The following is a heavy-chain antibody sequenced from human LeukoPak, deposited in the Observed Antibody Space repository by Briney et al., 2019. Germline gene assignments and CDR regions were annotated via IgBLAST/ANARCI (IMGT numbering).Heavy chain of an antibody. CDR3: VRDVNTAPLFDI. V-gene: IGHV3-48*03. Sequence: GGSLRLSCATSGFSFSNYEMNWARQAPGKGLEWISYITSSGTGIYYADSVRGRFTISRDNPKNSLYLQMNSLRGDDTAVYYCVRDVNTAPLFDIWGQGTMVTVSS. J-gene: IGHJ3*02. CDR1: GFSFSNYE. D-gene: IGHD2-2*02. CDR2: ITSSGTGI.